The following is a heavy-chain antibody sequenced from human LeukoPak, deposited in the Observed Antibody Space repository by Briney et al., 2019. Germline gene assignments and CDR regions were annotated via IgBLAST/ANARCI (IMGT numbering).Heavy chain of an antibody. Sequence: GESLKISCKGSGYSFTSYWIGWVRQMPGKGLEWMGIIYPGDSDTRYSPSFQGQVTISADKSISTAYLQWSSLKASDTAMYYCARLITMVRGVPYGMDVWGKGTTVTVSS. J-gene: IGHJ6*04. CDR1: GYSFTSYW. D-gene: IGHD3-10*01. CDR2: IYPGDSDT. V-gene: IGHV5-51*01. CDR3: ARLITMVRGVPYGMDV.